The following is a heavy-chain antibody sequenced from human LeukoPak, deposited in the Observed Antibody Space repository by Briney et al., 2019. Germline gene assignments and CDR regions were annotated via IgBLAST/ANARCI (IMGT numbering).Heavy chain of an antibody. CDR2: IYYSGST. J-gene: IGHJ4*02. Sequence: PSETLSLTCTVSGGSITSYYWSWIRQSPGKGLEWIGYIYYSGSTNYNPSLKSRVTISVDTSKNQFFLKLSSVTAADTAVYYCAGRSYSSGFYYFDYWGQGTLVTVSS. CDR1: GGSITSYY. V-gene: IGHV4-59*08. CDR3: AGRSYSSGFYYFDY. D-gene: IGHD6-25*01.